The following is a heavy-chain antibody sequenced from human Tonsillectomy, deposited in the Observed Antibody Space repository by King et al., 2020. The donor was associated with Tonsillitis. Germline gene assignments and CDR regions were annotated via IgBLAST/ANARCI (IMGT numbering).Heavy chain of an antibody. V-gene: IGHV1-46*01. D-gene: IGHD3-22*01. Sequence: VQLVESGAEVKKPGASVKVSCKASGYTFTSYYMHWVRQAPGQGLEWMGIINPSGGSTSYAQKFKGRVTMTRDTSTSTVYMELSSLRSEDTAVYYCARDPYYYDSSGYYAKYYFDYWGQGTLVTVSS. CDR3: ARDPYYYDSSGYYAKYYFDY. CDR1: GYTFTSYY. CDR2: INPSGGST. J-gene: IGHJ4*02.